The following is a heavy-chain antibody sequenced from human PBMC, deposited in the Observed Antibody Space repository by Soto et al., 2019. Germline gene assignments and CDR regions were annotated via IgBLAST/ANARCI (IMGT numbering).Heavy chain of an antibody. V-gene: IGHV4-31*03. CDR3: ARDGDYYDSSGYYSRVFL. D-gene: IGHD3-22*01. Sequence: QVQLQESGPGLVKPSQTLSLTCTVSGGSISSGGYYWSWIRQHPGKGLEWIGYIYYSGSTYYNPSLRSRVTISVDTSKNQFSLKLSFVTAADTAVYYCARDGDYYDSSGYYSRVFLWGQGTLVTVSS. J-gene: IGHJ4*02. CDR2: IYYSGST. CDR1: GGSISSGGYY.